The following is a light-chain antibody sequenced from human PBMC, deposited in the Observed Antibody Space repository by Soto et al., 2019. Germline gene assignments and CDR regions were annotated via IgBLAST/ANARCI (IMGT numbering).Light chain of an antibody. V-gene: IGKV1-12*02. Sequence: DIQMTQSPSSVSASIGDRVNITCRASQIIGSWLAWYQQKPGRAPTLLIYAASSLQSGVPSRFSGSGSGTDFTLTITSLQAEDSATYYCQQANSFPFTFGPGTRVDIK. CDR3: QQANSFPFT. CDR1: QIIGSW. J-gene: IGKJ3*01. CDR2: AAS.